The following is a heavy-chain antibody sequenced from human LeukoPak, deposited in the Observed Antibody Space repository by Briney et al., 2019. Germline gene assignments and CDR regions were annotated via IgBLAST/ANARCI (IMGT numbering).Heavy chain of an antibody. CDR2: IIPILGIA. J-gene: IGHJ6*02. V-gene: IGHV1-69*04. CDR3: ARYDMTRNDKVYYYYGMDV. CDR1: GGTFSSYA. D-gene: IGHD3-22*01. Sequence: SVKVSCKASGGTFSSYAISWVRQAPGQGLEWMGRIIPILGIANYAQKFQGRVTITADKSTSTAYMELSSLRSEDTAVYYCARYDMTRNDKVYYYYGMDVWDQGTTVTVSS.